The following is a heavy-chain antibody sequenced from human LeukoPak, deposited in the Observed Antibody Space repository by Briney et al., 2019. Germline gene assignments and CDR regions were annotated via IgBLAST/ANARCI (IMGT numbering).Heavy chain of an antibody. CDR1: GGSITTTNY. J-gene: IGHJ2*01. CDR3: ARRTYKILRGTEYGYWYFDL. CDR2: ISLAGRT. D-gene: IGHD3-9*01. V-gene: IGHV4-4*02. Sequence: SETLSLTCGVSGGSITTTNYWSWVRQPPGGGLEWTGEISLAGRTRYNPSLQSRVHISIDESKNHLYLNLASVTAADTAVFYCARRTYKILRGTEYGYWYFDLWGRGTLVTVSS.